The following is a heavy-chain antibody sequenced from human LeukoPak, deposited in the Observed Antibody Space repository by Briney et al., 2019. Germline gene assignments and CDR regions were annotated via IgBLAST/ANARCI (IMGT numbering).Heavy chain of an antibody. Sequence: GGSLRLSCAASGFTFSGYSMHWVRQAPGKGLEWVSGISWNSGSIGYADSVKGRFTISRDNAKNSLYLQMNSLRAEDTAVYYCAKDLSTAMDKYYFDYWGQGTLVTVSS. CDR1: GFTFSGYS. V-gene: IGHV3-9*01. CDR3: AKDLSTAMDKYYFDY. D-gene: IGHD5-18*01. J-gene: IGHJ4*02. CDR2: ISWNSGSI.